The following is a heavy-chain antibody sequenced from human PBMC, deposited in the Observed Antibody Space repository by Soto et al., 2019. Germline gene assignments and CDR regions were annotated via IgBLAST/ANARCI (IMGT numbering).Heavy chain of an antibody. CDR3: ARSPYWNYGLYYYYGMDV. CDR1: GYTFTSYG. V-gene: IGHV1-18*01. D-gene: IGHD1-7*01. J-gene: IGHJ6*02. CDR2: ISAYNGNT. Sequence: ASVKVSCKASGYTFTSYGISWVRQAPGQGLEWMGWISAYNGNTDYAQKLQGRVTMTTDTSTSTAYMELRSLRSDDTAVYYCARSPYWNYGLYYYYGMDVWGQGTTVTVSS.